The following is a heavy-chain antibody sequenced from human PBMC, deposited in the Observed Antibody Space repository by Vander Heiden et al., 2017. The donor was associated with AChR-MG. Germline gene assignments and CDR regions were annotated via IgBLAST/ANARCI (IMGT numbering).Heavy chain of an antibody. J-gene: IGHJ3*02. CDR3: ASHVLRYLNEAFDI. V-gene: IGHV1-69*04. D-gene: IGHD3-9*01. CDR2: IIPILGIA. Sequence: QVALVQSGAEVKKPGSSVKVSCKASAGTFSSYAISWVRQAPGQGLEWMGRIIPILGIANYAQKFQGRVTITADKSTSTVYMELSSLRSEDTAVYYCASHVLRYLNEAFDIWGQGTMVTVSS. CDR1: AGTFSSYA.